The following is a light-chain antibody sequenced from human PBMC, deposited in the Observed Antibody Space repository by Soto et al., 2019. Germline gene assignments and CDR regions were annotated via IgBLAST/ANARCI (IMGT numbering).Light chain of an antibody. CDR3: SSYTRSSTWV. CDR2: EVN. J-gene: IGLJ3*02. Sequence: QSVLTQPASVSGSPGQSITISCTGTNSDVGAYNYVSWYQQHPGKAPKLMISEVNNRPSGVSNRFSGSKSGNTASLTISGLQAEDEADYYCSSYTRSSTWVFGGGTKVTVL. CDR1: NSDVGAYNY. V-gene: IGLV2-14*01.